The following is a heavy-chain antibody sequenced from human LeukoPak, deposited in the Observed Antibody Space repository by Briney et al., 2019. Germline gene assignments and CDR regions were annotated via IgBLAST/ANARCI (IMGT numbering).Heavy chain of an antibody. CDR2: INHSGST. Sequence: SETLSLTCAVYGGSFSGYYWSWIRQPPGKGLEWIGEINHSGSTNYNPSLKSRVTISVDTSKNQFSLKLSSVTAADTAVYYCARDSIAAAGYAFDIWGQGTMVTVSS. J-gene: IGHJ3*02. CDR3: ARDSIAAAGYAFDI. D-gene: IGHD6-13*01. V-gene: IGHV4-34*01. CDR1: GGSFSGYY.